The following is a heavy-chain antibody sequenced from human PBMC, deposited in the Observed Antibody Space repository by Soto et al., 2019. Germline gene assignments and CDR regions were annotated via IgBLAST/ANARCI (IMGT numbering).Heavy chain of an antibody. J-gene: IGHJ4*02. CDR2: IWYDASHK. CDR3: ARDKTFGGTIGSAFDS. Sequence: QVQVVESGGGVGQPGTSLRLSCAASGFTFNNYGMHWVRQAPGKGLEWVAVIWYDASHKYYADSVKGRFTISRDNSKNTLYLQMSSLRGEDTAVYYCARDKTFGGTIGSAFDSWGQGTLVTVSS. V-gene: IGHV3-33*01. D-gene: IGHD3-16*01. CDR1: GFTFNNYG.